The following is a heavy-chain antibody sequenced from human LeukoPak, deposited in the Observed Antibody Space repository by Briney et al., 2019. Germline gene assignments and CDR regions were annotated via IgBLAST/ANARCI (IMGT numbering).Heavy chain of an antibody. J-gene: IGHJ5*02. Sequence: ASVKVSCKASGYTLTELSMHWVRQAPGKGLEWMGGFDPEDGETIHAQKFQGRVTMTEDTSTDTAYMELSSLRSEDTAVYYCATVGSYWFDPWGQGTLVTVSS. CDR1: GYTLTELS. CDR2: FDPEDGET. V-gene: IGHV1-24*01. D-gene: IGHD3-10*01. CDR3: ATVGSYWFDP.